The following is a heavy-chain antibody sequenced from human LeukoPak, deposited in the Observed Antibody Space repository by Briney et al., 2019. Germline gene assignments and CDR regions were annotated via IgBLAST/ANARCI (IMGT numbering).Heavy chain of an antibody. Sequence: GGSLRLSCAASGFTFSSYAMHWVRQAPGKGLEWVSYISSSGSTIYYADSVKGRFTISRDNAKNSLYLQMNSLRAEDTAVYYCARRIVATKAYYFDYWGQGTLVTVSS. CDR2: ISSSGSTI. CDR1: GFTFSSYA. CDR3: ARRIVATKAYYFDY. V-gene: IGHV3-48*04. J-gene: IGHJ4*02. D-gene: IGHD5-12*01.